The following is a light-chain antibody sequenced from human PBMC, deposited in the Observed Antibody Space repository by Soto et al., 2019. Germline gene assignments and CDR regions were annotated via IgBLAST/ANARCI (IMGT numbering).Light chain of an antibody. CDR2: GNS. CDR3: QSYDSSLSVYVV. J-gene: IGLJ2*01. V-gene: IGLV1-40*01. CDR1: SSNIRTNY. Sequence: QSVLTQPPSASGTPGQRVTISCSGGSSNIRTNYVYWYQQLPGTAPKLLIYGNSNRPSGVPDRFSGSKSGTSASLAITGLQAEDEADYYCQSYDSSLSVYVVFGGGTKLTVL.